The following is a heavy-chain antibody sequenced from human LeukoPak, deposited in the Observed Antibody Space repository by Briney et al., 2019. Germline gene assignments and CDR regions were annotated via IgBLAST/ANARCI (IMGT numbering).Heavy chain of an antibody. J-gene: IGHJ4*02. V-gene: IGHV3-7*01. Sequence: PGGSLRLSCAASGFSAGGYWMSWVRQAPGKGLEWVAIIKYDGSAKRYVDSVKGRFTISRDNVQNSLYLELNSLRSDDTAVYYCVRVQQSVVHFYFDSWGQGTLVTVSS. D-gene: IGHD2-2*01. CDR3: VRVQQSVVHFYFDS. CDR1: GFSAGGYW. CDR2: IKYDGSAK.